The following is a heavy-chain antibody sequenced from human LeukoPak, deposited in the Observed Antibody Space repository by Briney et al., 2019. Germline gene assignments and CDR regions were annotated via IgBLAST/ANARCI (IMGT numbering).Heavy chain of an antibody. CDR2: IKQDGSEK. Sequence: GGSLRLSCAASGFTFSSYWMSWVRQAPGKGLEWVANIKQDGSEKYYVDSVKGRFTISRDNSKNTLYLQMNSLRAEDTAVYYCAKDDYDYVWGSHYFDYWGQGTLVTVSS. CDR1: GFTFSSYW. J-gene: IGHJ4*02. CDR3: AKDDYDYVWGSHYFDY. D-gene: IGHD3-16*01. V-gene: IGHV3-7*03.